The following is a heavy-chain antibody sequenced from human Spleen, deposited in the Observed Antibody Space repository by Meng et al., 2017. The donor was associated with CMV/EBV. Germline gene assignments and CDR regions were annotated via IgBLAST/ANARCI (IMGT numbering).Heavy chain of an antibody. J-gene: IGHJ5*02. D-gene: IGHD5-18*01. V-gene: IGHV1-3*01. Sequence: YTFTSYAMHWVRQDPGQRLEWMGWINAGNGNTKYSQKCQGRVTITRDTSASTAYMELSSLRSEDTAVYYCARVVSIYGYPPKDNWFDPWGQGTLVTVSS. CDR3: ARVVSIYGYPPKDNWFDP. CDR1: YTFTSYA. CDR2: INAGNGNT.